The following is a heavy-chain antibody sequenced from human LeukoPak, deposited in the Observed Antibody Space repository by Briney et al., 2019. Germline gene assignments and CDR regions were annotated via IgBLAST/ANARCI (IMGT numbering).Heavy chain of an antibody. D-gene: IGHD5-12*01. CDR1: GFTFSTYA. J-gene: IGHJ4*02. V-gene: IGHV3-23*01. Sequence: GGSLRPSCAACGFTFSTYAMTCVRQTPGKGLEWVSAVRGSGSDTYYADSVKGRFAISRDNPMNRLYLQMHSLRTDHASIFYCAITCNVNSAYDSPFDYWGQGTLVTVSS. CDR2: VRGSGSDT. CDR3: AITCNVNSAYDSPFDY.